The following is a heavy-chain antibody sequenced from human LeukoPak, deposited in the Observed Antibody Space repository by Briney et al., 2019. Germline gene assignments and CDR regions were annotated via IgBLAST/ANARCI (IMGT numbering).Heavy chain of an antibody. D-gene: IGHD1-26*01. V-gene: IGHV3-48*01. Sequence: PGGPLRLSCAASGFTFSSYSMNWVRQAPGKGLEWVSYISSSSSTIYYADSVKGRFTISRDNAKNSLYLQMNSLRAEDTAMYYCARDPYSGSYGNYYYYFMDVWGKGTTVTISS. CDR3: ARDPYSGSYGNYYYYFMDV. J-gene: IGHJ6*03. CDR1: GFTFSSYS. CDR2: ISSSSSTI.